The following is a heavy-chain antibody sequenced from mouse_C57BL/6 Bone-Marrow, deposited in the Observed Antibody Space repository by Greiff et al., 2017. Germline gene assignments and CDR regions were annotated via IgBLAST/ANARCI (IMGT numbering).Heavy chain of an antibody. CDR1: GYTFTSYW. J-gene: IGHJ4*01. V-gene: IGHV1-7*01. D-gene: IGHD2-5*01. Sequence: QVQLKQSGAELAKPGASEKLSCKASGYTFTSYWMHWVKQRPGQGLEWIGYINPSSGYTKYNQKFKDKATLTADKSSSTAYMQLSSLTYEDSAVYYCARSGSRYSNYALMDYWGQGTSVTVSS. CDR3: ARSGSRYSNYALMDY. CDR2: INPSSGYT.